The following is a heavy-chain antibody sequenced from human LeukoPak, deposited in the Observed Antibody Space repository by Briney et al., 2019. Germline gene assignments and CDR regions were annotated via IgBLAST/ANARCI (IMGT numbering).Heavy chain of an antibody. Sequence: GASVKVSCKASGYTFTSYAMNWVRQAPGQGLEWMGWINTNTGNPTYAQGFTGRFVFSLDTSVSTAYLQISSLKAEDTAVYYCAREFTHPLMITVTRFDYWGQGTLVTVSS. D-gene: IGHD4-17*01. CDR1: GYTFTSYA. CDR3: AREFTHPLMITVTRFDY. J-gene: IGHJ4*02. V-gene: IGHV7-4-1*02. CDR2: INTNTGNP.